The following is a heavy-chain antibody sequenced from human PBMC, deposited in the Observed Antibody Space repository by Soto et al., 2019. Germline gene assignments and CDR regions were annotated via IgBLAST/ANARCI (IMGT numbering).Heavy chain of an antibody. Sequence: PSETLSLTCTVSGGSMSGYYWNWIRQPPGKALEWIGYIYSSGNTYLPPALKSRVTMSADTSKNRFSLRLSSVTAADTAMYYCAKFRDVVTAIDAFDLWGQGTMVTVS. J-gene: IGHJ3*01. V-gene: IGHV4-59*01. CDR1: GGSMSGYY. CDR2: IYSSGNT. CDR3: AKFRDVVTAIDAFDL. D-gene: IGHD2-21*02.